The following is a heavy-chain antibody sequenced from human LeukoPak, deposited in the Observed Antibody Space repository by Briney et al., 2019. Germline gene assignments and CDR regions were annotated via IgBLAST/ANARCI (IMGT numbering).Heavy chain of an antibody. D-gene: IGHD4-17*01. V-gene: IGHV3-74*01. CDR1: GFSLSSYW. Sequence: GGSLRLSCEASGFSLSSYWMYWVRQAPGKGLVWVSRLSSDGSSISYADFVKGRFTISRDNAKNTLFLQMNSLRAEDTAVYYCASPFYGDYGGFDYWGQGTLVTVSS. J-gene: IGHJ4*02. CDR3: ASPFYGDYGGFDY. CDR2: LSSDGSSI.